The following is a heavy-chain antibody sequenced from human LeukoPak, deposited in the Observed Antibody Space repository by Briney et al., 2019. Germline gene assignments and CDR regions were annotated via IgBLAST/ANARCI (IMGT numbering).Heavy chain of an antibody. V-gene: IGHV3-74*01. CDR2: IKTDGSTT. D-gene: IGHD2-2*01. Sequence: GGSLRLSCAVSGFTFSSSWMHWVRQAPGKGLVWVSHIKTDGSTTAYADSVKGRFTISRDNAKNTLYLQMNSLRAEDTGVYCCARGNQQLPRSTPDYWGRGTLVTVSS. CDR3: ARGNQQLPRSTPDY. J-gene: IGHJ4*02. CDR1: GFTFSSSW.